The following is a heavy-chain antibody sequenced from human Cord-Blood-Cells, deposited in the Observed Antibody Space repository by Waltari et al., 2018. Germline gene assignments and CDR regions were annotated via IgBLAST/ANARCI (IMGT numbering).Heavy chain of an antibody. CDR2: ISGSGGST. CDR3: ANPMVPTGDHSFHSSFDY. CDR1: GFTFSSYA. J-gene: IGHJ4*02. V-gene: IGHV3-23*01. D-gene: IGHD7-27*01. Sequence: EVQLLESGGGLVQPGGSLRLSCAASGFTFSSYAMSCVRLAPGQGLEWVSAISGSGGSTYYADSVKGRFTISRDNSKNTLYLQMNSLRAEDTAVYYCANPMVPTGDHSFHSSFDYWGQGTLVTVSS.